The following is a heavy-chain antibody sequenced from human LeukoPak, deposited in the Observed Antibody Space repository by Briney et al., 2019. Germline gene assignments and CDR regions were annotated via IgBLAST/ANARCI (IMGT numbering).Heavy chain of an antibody. Sequence: GGSLRLSCAASGFTFSSYAMSWVRQAPGKGLEWVSAISGSGGSTYYADSVKGRFTISRDNSKNTLYLQMNSLRAEDKAVYYCANEGLERESFDYWGQGTLVTVSS. CDR3: ANEGLERESFDY. D-gene: IGHD6-19*01. CDR1: GFTFSSYA. J-gene: IGHJ4*02. V-gene: IGHV3-23*01. CDR2: ISGSGGST.